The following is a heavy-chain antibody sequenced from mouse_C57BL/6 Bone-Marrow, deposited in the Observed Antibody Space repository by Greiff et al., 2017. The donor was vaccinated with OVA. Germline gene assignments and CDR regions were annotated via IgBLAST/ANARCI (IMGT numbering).Heavy chain of an antibody. Sequence: VQLVESGGDLVKPGGSLKLSCAASGFTFSSYGMSWVRQTPDKRLEWVATISSGGSYTYYPDSVKGRFTISRDNAKNTLYLQMSSLKSEDTAMYYCARIAYYSNYGYYWGQGTTLTVSS. D-gene: IGHD2-5*01. CDR3: ARIAYYSNYGYY. CDR2: ISSGGSYT. V-gene: IGHV5-6*01. J-gene: IGHJ2*01. CDR1: GFTFSSYG.